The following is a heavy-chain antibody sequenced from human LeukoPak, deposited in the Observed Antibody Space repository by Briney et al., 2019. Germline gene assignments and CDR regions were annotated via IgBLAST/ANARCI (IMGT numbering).Heavy chain of an antibody. CDR3: ARGTYYYYYYMDV. Sequence: SETLSLTCTVSDGSISGYYWSWIRQPPGKGLEWVGNIYSSGSTIYNPSLKSRVTISLDTSRNQFSLKLTSVTAADTAVYYCARGTYYYYYYMDVWGKGTTVTVSS. CDR2: IYSSGST. V-gene: IGHV4-4*09. J-gene: IGHJ6*03. CDR1: DGSISGYY.